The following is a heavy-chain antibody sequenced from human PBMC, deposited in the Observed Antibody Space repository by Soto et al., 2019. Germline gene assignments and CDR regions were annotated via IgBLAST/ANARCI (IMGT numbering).Heavy chain of an antibody. CDR2: MSPESGNT. CDR1: GYTFPDYD. V-gene: IGHV1-8*01. D-gene: IGHD2-21*02. CDR3: EVTTGY. Sequence: ASVKVSCKASGYTFPDYDINWVRQASGQGLEYMGWMSPESGNTGYAPQFQGRVTMTRNTSISTAYMELSSLRSEDTAVYYCEVTTGYWGQGTKVTVSS. J-gene: IGHJ4*02.